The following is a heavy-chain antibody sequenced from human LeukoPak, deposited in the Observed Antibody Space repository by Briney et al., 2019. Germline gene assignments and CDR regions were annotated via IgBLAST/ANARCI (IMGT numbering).Heavy chain of an antibody. CDR2: IYTSGST. J-gene: IGHJ4*02. V-gene: IGHV4-59*10. D-gene: IGHD4-23*01. CDR1: GGSFSGYY. CDR3: ARGRNNYGGNSEIEY. Sequence: SETLSLTCAVYGGSFSGYYWSWIRQSSGKGLEWIGRIYTSGSTNYNPSLKSRVTMSVDTSKNQFSLKLSSVTAADTAVYYCARGRNNYGGNSEIEYWGQGTLVTVSS.